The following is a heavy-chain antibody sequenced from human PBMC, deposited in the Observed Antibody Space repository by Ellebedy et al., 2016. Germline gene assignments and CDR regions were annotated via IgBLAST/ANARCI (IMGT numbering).Heavy chain of an antibody. CDR3: ASTDCSGGSCYSNGNWYFDL. J-gene: IGHJ2*01. Sequence: ASVKVSCKVSGYTLTELSMHWVRQAPGKGLEWMGGFDPEDGETIYAQKFQGRVTITADKSTSTAYMELSSLRSEDTAVYYCASTDCSGGSCYSNGNWYFDLWGRGTLVTVSS. CDR1: GYTLTELS. D-gene: IGHD2-15*01. CDR2: FDPEDGET. V-gene: IGHV1-24*01.